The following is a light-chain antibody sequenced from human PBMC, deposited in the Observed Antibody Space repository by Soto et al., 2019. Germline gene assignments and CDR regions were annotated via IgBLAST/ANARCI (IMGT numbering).Light chain of an antibody. CDR2: GAS. J-gene: IGKJ1*01. Sequence: EVGMPQSPAILSVSPGERATLSCRASQSVNSDLAWYQQKPGQAPRLLIQGASTRATGIPARFSGSGSGTEFTLTISSLQSEDFAVYYCQQYKYWPRTFGQGTKV. CDR1: QSVNSD. V-gene: IGKV3-15*01. CDR3: QQYKYWPRT.